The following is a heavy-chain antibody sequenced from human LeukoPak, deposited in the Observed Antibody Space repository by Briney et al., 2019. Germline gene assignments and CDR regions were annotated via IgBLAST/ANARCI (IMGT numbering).Heavy chain of an antibody. J-gene: IGHJ4*02. V-gene: IGHV3-74*01. CDR1: GFTFSSYW. CDR2: INSDGSST. CDR3: AEGSNYGDSAF. D-gene: IGHD4-17*01. Sequence: GGSLRLSCAASGFTFSSYWMHWVRQAPGKGLVWVSRINSDGSSTSYADSVKGRFTISRDNAKNTLYLQMNSLRAEDTAMYYCAEGSNYGDSAFWGQGTLVTVSS.